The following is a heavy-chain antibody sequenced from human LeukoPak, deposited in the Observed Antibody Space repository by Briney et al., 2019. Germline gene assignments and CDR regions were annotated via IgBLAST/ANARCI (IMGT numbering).Heavy chain of an antibody. CDR1: GYSFTSYW. Sequence: GESLKISCKCSGYSFTSYWIGLVRQMPGKGLEWMGIIYPGDSDTRYSPSFQGQVTISADKSISTAYLQWTSLKASDTAMYYCARRSRHYDYVWGSSYYFDYWGQGTLVTVSS. V-gene: IGHV5-51*01. CDR3: ARRSRHYDYVWGSSYYFDY. CDR2: IYPGDSDT. J-gene: IGHJ4*02. D-gene: IGHD3-16*01.